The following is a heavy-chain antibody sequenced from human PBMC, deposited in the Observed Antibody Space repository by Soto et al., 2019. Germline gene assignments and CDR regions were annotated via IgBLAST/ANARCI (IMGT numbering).Heavy chain of an antibody. D-gene: IGHD2-15*01. CDR2: ISGKNGNT. CDR3: ARVSSSIVVVPDYGMDV. V-gene: IGHV1-18*04. Sequence: QVQLVQYGVEVKKPGASVKVSCKASGYTFISHGISWVRQAPGQGLEWMGWISGKNGNTNYAQKLQGRVTLTTDTSTSTAYMELRSLRSDETAVDYCARVSSSIVVVPDYGMDVWGQGTTVTVSS. J-gene: IGHJ6*02. CDR1: GYTFISHG.